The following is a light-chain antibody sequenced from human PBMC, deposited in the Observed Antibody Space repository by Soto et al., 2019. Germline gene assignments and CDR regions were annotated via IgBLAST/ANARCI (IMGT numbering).Light chain of an antibody. Sequence: QSVLTQPPSVSSAPGQKVTISCSVSSSNIGGNSVSWYQQLPGTAPKLLIYDDNKRPSGIPDRFSGSKSGTSATLGITGFQTGDEADYYCGSWDSRLSASVFGTGTKVTVL. CDR2: DDN. V-gene: IGLV1-51*01. CDR1: SSNIGGNS. CDR3: GSWDSRLSASV. J-gene: IGLJ1*01.